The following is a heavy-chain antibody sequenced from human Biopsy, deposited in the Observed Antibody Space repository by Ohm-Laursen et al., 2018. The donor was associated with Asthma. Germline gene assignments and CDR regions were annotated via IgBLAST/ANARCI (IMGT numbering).Heavy chain of an antibody. J-gene: IGHJ4*02. D-gene: IGHD2-15*01. Sequence: GSLRLSCTASGFSVSSNYMSWVRQAPGKGPEWVSVIYSGGSTYYADSVKGRFTISRDNSKNTLDLQMNSLRAEDTAVYYCGRDYPLVDWGQGTLVTVSS. V-gene: IGHV3-53*01. CDR1: GFSVSSNY. CDR3: GRDYPLVD. CDR2: IYSGGST.